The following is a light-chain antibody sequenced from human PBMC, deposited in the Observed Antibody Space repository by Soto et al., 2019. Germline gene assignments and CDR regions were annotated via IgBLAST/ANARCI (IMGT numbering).Light chain of an antibody. CDR2: SNN. V-gene: IGLV1-44*01. CDR3: AAWDDSLNGWV. CDR1: SSNIGSNT. Sequence: QLVLTQPPSASGTPGQRVTISCSGSSSNIGSNTVNWYQQLPGTAPKLFVFSNNQRPSGVPDRFSGSKSGTSASLAISGLQSEDEADYYCAAWDDSLNGWVFGGGTKVTVL. J-gene: IGLJ3*02.